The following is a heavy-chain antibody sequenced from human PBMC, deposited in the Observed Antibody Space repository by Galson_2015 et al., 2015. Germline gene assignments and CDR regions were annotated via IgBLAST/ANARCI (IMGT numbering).Heavy chain of an antibody. J-gene: IGHJ4*02. Sequence: QSGAEVKKPGESLKISCKSSGYRFTTFWIGWVRQMPGKGLEWMGVIYPGESEIRYSPSVQGQVTISADKSISTAYLQWTSLKASDTATYYCATSGGVGPTAYWGQGTLVTVSS. V-gene: IGHV5-51*01. CDR3: ATSGGVGPTAY. CDR2: IYPGESEI. D-gene: IGHD1-26*01. CDR1: GYRFTTFW.